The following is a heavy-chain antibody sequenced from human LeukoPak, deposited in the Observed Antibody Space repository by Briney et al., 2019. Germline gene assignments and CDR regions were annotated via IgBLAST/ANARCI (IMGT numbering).Heavy chain of an antibody. Sequence: PSETLSLTCTVSGGSVNNYYWFWIRQFPGKGLEYIGYVYYTGSTDYNPSLESRVTISVDTSKSQFSLKLRSVTAADTATYYCARQKKGLQRVDTGFDSWGQGTLVIVSS. CDR1: GGSVNNYY. D-gene: IGHD2-15*01. CDR2: VYYTGST. J-gene: IGHJ4*02. V-gene: IGHV4-59*02. CDR3: ARQKKGLQRVDTGFDS.